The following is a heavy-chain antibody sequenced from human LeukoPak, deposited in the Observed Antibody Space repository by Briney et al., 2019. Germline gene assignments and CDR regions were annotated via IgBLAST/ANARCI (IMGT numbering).Heavy chain of an antibody. Sequence: PGGSLRLSCAASGFTFSSYAMSWVRQAPGKGLEWVSAISGSGGSTYYADSVKGRFTISRDNSKNTLYLQMNSLRAEDTAVYYCAKGPDYYDSSGYYGLWYFDYWGQGTLVTVSS. J-gene: IGHJ4*02. CDR2: ISGSGGST. V-gene: IGHV3-23*01. CDR1: GFTFSSYA. D-gene: IGHD3-22*01. CDR3: AKGPDYYDSSGYYGLWYFDY.